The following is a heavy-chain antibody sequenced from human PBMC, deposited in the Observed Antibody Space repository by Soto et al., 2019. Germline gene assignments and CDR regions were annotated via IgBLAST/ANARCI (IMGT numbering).Heavy chain of an antibody. CDR3: AGGVAYECDY. D-gene: IGHD3-16*01. CDR1: GFTVSSNY. V-gene: IGHV3-53*01. Sequence: EVQLVESGGGLIQPGGSLRLSCAASGFTVSSNYMSWVRQAPGKGLEWVSVIYSGGSTYYADSVKGRFTISKDNSKNTPYLQMNSRRAGDTGVDYCAGGVAYECDYWGQGTLVTVSS. CDR2: IYSGGST. J-gene: IGHJ4*02.